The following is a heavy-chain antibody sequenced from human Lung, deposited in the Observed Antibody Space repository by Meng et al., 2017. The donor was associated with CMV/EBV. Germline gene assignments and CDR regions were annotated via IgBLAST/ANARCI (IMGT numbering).Heavy chain of an antibody. J-gene: IGHJ3*01. V-gene: IGHV3-9*01. Sequence: SXKISCAASGFTFEDYAMHWVRQVPGKGLEWVSGINWNSGTKTYVDSVKGRFTISRDNAMNSLSLQMKSLRAEDTAVYYCARVLETGAAFDVWGQGTMVTVSS. CDR2: INWNSGTK. D-gene: IGHD3-3*01. CDR3: ARVLETGAAFDV. CDR1: GFTFEDYA.